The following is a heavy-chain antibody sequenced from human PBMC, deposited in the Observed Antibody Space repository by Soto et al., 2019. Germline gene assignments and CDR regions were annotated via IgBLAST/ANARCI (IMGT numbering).Heavy chain of an antibody. CDR1: EFTFSPYP. CDR3: AKYQSASSNSYDARAV. Sequence: QEQLVESGGGVVQPGRPLRLSCAASEFTFSPYPMHWVRQAPGKGLEWVAVISFDGATKYYADSVKGRFAISRDTYMNSLYLKMNSPRTEDTAVYYSAKYQSASSNSYDARAVWGAWTAVTVSS. CDR2: ISFDGATK. V-gene: IGHV3-30-3*02. D-gene: IGHD2-2*01. J-gene: IGHJ6*04.